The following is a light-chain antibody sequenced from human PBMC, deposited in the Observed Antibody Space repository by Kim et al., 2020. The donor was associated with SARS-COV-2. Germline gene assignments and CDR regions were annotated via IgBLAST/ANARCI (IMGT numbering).Light chain of an antibody. J-gene: IGKJ1*01. V-gene: IGKV3-20*01. Sequence: SPGEGATLSCRASQSVNGRFLAWYQQKPGQAPRLLIYGASTRATGIPDRFSGSGSGTDFTLTISRLEPEDFAMYYCQQYDSSVWTFGQGTKLEI. CDR3: QQYDSSVWT. CDR1: QSVNGRF. CDR2: GAS.